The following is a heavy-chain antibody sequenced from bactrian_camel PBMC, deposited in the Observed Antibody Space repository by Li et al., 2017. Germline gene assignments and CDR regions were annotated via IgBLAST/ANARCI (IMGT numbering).Heavy chain of an antibody. Sequence: HVQLVESGGGSVQAGGSLRLTCVASGDPYSNYCMGWFRQAPGKEREGVAFIGSDGSTSYADSVRGRFTISRDNAKNTLYLQMNSLKPDDTGMYYCSASGLQLRPGRVDVRVHLLGPGDPGHRL. D-gene: IGHD5*01. CDR2: IGSDGST. CDR3: SASGLQLRPGRVDVRVHL. J-gene: IGHJ4*01. CDR1: GDPYSNYC. V-gene: IGHV3S55*01.